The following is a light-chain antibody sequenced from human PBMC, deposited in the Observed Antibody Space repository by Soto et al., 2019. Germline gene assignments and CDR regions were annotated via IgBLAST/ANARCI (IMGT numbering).Light chain of an antibody. CDR2: LGS. V-gene: IGKV2-28*01. Sequence: DIVMTQSPLSLPVTPGEPASISCRSSQSLLHSNGYNYLDWYLQKPGQSPQLLIYLGSNRASGVPDRFSGSGSDTDFTLKISRVEAEDVGVYYCMQALQTPTFGGGTKVEI. J-gene: IGKJ4*01. CDR1: QSLLHSNGYNY. CDR3: MQALQTPT.